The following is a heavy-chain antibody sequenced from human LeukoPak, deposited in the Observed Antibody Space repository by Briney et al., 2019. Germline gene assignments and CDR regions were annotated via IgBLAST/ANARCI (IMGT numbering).Heavy chain of an antibody. Sequence: GGSLRLSCAASEFTFSCHWMRWVRQAPGKGLERVASIKQDGSAKYYVDSVKGRFTISRDNAKNSLYLQMNSLRAEDTAVYYCARGGLSRAFDYWGQGSLVTVSS. CDR1: EFTFSCHW. D-gene: IGHD3-10*01. CDR2: IKQDGSAK. J-gene: IGHJ4*02. V-gene: IGHV3-7*01. CDR3: ARGGLSRAFDY.